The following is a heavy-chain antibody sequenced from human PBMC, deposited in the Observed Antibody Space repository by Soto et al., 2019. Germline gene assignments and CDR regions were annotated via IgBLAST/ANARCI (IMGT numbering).Heavy chain of an antibody. Sequence: EVQLVESGGGLVQPGGSLRLSCAASGFTFNNFWMYWVRQTPEKGLVWFSGINSDGTTTIYADSVKGRFTISRDNAKNTLYLQMNSLTVEDTAIYYCVRDIRWGQGTLVTVSS. CDR2: INSDGTTT. V-gene: IGHV3-74*01. J-gene: IGHJ4*02. CDR3: VRDIR. CDR1: GFTFNNFW.